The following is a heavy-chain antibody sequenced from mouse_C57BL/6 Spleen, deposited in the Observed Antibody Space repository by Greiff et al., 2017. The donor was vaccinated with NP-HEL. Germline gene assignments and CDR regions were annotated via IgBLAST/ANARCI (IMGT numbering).Heavy chain of an antibody. Sequence: QVHVKQPGAELVKPGASVKLSCKASGYTFTSYWMHWVKQRPGRGLEWIGRIDPNSGGTKYNEKFKGKATLTVDKPSSTAYMQLSSLTSEDSAVYDCARSFRKGYYAMDDWGQGTSVTVSS. D-gene: IGHD1-2*01. CDR2: IDPNSGGT. V-gene: IGHV1-72*01. J-gene: IGHJ4*01. CDR3: ARSFRKGYYAMDD. CDR1: GYTFTSYW.